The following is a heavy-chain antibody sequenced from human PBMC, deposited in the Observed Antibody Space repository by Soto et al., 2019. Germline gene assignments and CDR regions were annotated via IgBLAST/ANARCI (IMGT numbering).Heavy chain of an antibody. CDR1: GFTFSSYW. D-gene: IGHD3-16*02. CDR2: IKQDGSEK. V-gene: IGHV3-7*03. CDR3: ARDLEAFMITCGGVIVGWFDP. J-gene: IGHJ5*02. Sequence: PGGSLRLSCAASGFTFSSYWMSWVRQAPGKGLEWVANIKQDGSEKYYVDSVKGRFTISRDNAKNALYLQMNSLRAEATAVYYCARDLEAFMITCGGVIVGWFDPWGQGTLVTVSS.